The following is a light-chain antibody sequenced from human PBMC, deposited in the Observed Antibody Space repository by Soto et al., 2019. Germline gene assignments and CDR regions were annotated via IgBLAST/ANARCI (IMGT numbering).Light chain of an antibody. V-gene: IGLV2-14*01. J-gene: IGLJ1*01. CDR2: DVS. Sequence: QSALTQPASVSGSPGQSITISCTGTSSDVGGYNYVSWYQQHPGKAPKFMIYDVSNRPSGVSNRFSGSKSGNTASLTISGLQAEDEADYYCSSYTSSSTLYVFGTGTKAT. CDR1: SSDVGGYNY. CDR3: SSYTSSSTLYV.